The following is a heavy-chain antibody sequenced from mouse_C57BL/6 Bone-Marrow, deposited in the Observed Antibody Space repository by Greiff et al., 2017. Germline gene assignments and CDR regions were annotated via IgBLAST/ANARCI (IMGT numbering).Heavy chain of an antibody. CDR1: GYTFTSYW. Sequence: QVQLQQPGAELVKPGASVKMSCKASGYTFTSYWITWVKQRPGQGLEWIGDIYPGSGSTNYNEKFKSKATLTVDTSSSTAYMQLSSLTSEDSAVXYCARTGFITTVVASYYYAMDYWGQGTSVTVSS. CDR2: IYPGSGST. J-gene: IGHJ4*01. CDR3: ARTGFITTVVASYYYAMDY. V-gene: IGHV1-55*01. D-gene: IGHD1-1*01.